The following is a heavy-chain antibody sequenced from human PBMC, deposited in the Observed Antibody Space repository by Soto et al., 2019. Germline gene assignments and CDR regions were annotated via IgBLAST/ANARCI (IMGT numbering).Heavy chain of an antibody. CDR3: ARGWVVAATHFVFSWFDP. J-gene: IGHJ5*02. CDR1: GGSFSGYY. V-gene: IGHV4-34*01. Sequence: TSETLSLTCAVYGGSFSGYYWSWIRQPPGKGLEWIGEINHSGSTNYNPSLKSRVTISVDTSKNQFSLKLSSVTAADTAVYYCARGWVVAATHFVFSWFDPWGQGTLVTVSS. CDR2: INHSGST. D-gene: IGHD2-15*01.